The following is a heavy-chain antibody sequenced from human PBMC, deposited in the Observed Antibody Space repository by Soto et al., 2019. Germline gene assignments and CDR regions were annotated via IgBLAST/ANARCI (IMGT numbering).Heavy chain of an antibody. V-gene: IGHV1-2*02. J-gene: IGHJ4*02. D-gene: IGHD2-15*01. CDR1: GYIFTDYY. CDR3: ARGLAALGRATDW. Sequence: QVQLVQSGAEVREPGASVRVSCKASGYIFTDYYLHWVRQAPGQGLEWMGWISPKNGATLYSRKFQGRVTMTRDTSINTAYMAVSTLTSEDTAIYYCARGLAALGRATDWWGQGTLVTVSS. CDR2: ISPKNGAT.